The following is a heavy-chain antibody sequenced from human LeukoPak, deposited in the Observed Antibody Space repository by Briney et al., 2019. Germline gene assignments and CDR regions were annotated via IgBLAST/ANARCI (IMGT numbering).Heavy chain of an antibody. Sequence: GGSLRLSCAASGFTVSSNYMSWVRQAPGKGLEWVSVIYSGGSTYYADSVKGRFTISRDNSKNTLYLQMNSLRAEDTAVYYCARMNIAGAGTGFDYWGQGTLVPVPS. V-gene: IGHV3-53*01. CDR3: ARMNIAGAGTGFDY. J-gene: IGHJ4*02. CDR2: IYSGGST. CDR1: GFTVSSNY. D-gene: IGHD6-19*01.